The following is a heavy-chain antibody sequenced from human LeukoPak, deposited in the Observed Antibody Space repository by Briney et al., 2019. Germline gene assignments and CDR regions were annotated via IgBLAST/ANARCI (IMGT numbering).Heavy chain of an antibody. CDR1: GFTFSDYY. J-gene: IGHJ4*02. CDR2: ISSSGSTI. CDR3: ARAASSSWTDFAS. D-gene: IGHD6-13*01. V-gene: IGHV3-11*01. Sequence: GGSLRLSCAASGFTFSDYYMSWIRQAPGKGLEWVSYISSSGSTIYYADTVKGRFTISRDNAKNSLYLQMNSLRAEDTAVYYCARAASSSWTDFASWGQGTLVTVSS.